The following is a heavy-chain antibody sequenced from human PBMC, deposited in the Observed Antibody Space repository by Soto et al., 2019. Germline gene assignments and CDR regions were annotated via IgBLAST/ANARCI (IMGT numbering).Heavy chain of an antibody. CDR1: GGTFSSYA. CDR2: INPIFGTA. CDR3: ARDVRAAAKWFDP. J-gene: IGHJ5*02. Sequence: GASVKVSCKASGGTFSSYAISWARQAPGQGLEWMGVINPIFGTASYAQKFQGRVTITRDASTSTVYMELSSLRSEDTAVYYCARDVRAAAKWFDPWGQGTLVTVSS. D-gene: IGHD6-13*01. V-gene: IGHV1-69*05.